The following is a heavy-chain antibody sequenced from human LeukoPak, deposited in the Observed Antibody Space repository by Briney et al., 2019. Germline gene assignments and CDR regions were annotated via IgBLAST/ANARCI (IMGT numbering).Heavy chain of an antibody. CDR1: GGSISGYY. D-gene: IGHD3-10*01. V-gene: IGHV4-59*01. CDR2: IYYSGST. Sequence: SETLSLTCAVSGGSISGYYWSWIRQPPGKGLEWIGYIYYSGSTNYNPSLKSRVTISVDTSKNQFSLKLSSVTAADTAVYYCAGSDYYGSGSYLPGWFDPWGQGTLVTVSS. J-gene: IGHJ5*02. CDR3: AGSDYYGSGSYLPGWFDP.